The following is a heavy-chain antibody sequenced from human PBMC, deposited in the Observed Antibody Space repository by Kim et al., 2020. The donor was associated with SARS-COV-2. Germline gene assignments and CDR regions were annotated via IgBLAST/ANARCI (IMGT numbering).Heavy chain of an antibody. CDR3: ARDHPYYYDSSGYLDY. CDR2: IYYSGST. Sequence: SETLSLTCTVSGGSISSGDYYWSWIRQPPGKGLEWIGYIYYSGSTYYNPSLKSRVTISVDTSKNQFSLKLSSVTAADTAVYYCARDHPYYYDSSGYLDYWGQGTLVTVSS. CDR1: GGSISSGDYY. J-gene: IGHJ4*02. V-gene: IGHV4-30-4*01. D-gene: IGHD3-22*01.